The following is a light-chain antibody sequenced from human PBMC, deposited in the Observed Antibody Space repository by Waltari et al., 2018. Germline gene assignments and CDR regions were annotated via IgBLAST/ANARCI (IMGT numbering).Light chain of an antibody. J-gene: IGLJ2*01. CDR1: SSDVGGYNY. CDR3: SSFTGSSTLV. Sequence: QSALTQPAPVSGSPGQSITISCTGTSSDVGGYNYVSWYQQHPGRAPKVMIYDVSNRPSGVSNRFSGSKSGNTASLTISGLQAEDEADYYCSSFTGSSTLVFGGGTKLTVL. V-gene: IGLV2-14*03. CDR2: DVS.